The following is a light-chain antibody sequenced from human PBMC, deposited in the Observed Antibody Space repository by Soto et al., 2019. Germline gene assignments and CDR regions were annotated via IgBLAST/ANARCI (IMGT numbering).Light chain of an antibody. J-gene: IGLJ3*02. Sequence: QSALTQPRSVSGSPGQSVTISCTGTSSDIGGYNYVSWYQQYPGKAPKLMIYDVSKRPSGVPDRFSGSKSGNTASLTISGLQAEDEADYYCCSYARTNTWVFGGGTKVTVL. CDR3: CSYARTNTWV. CDR2: DVS. CDR1: SSDIGGYNY. V-gene: IGLV2-11*01.